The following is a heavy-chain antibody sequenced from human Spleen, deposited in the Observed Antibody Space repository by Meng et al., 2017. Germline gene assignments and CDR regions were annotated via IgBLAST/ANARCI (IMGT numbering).Heavy chain of an antibody. D-gene: IGHD6-25*01. CDR2: INPKSGDT. J-gene: IGHJ4*02. Sequence: VKVSCKPSGYNFPDYYIHWVRRAPGQGLEWMGRINPKSGDTHYAQKFQARVTMTGDTSISTAYMELSGLRSDDTAMYYCARDEDISAAGKLFGDYWGQGTLVTGAS. CDR3: ARDEDISAAGKLFGDY. CDR1: GYNFPDYY. V-gene: IGHV1-2*06.